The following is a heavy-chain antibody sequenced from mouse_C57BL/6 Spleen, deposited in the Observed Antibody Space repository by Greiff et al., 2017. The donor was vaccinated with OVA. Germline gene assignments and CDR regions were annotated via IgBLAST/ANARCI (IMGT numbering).Heavy chain of an antibody. V-gene: IGHV1-64*01. D-gene: IGHD2-1*01. J-gene: IGHJ4*01. CDR2: IHPNSGST. CDR3: ATGVYGNYVVAMDY. CDR1: GYTFTSYW. Sequence: QVQLQQSGAELVKPGASVKLSCKASGYTFTSYWMHWVKQRPGQGLEWIGMIHPNSGSTNYNEKFKSKATLTVDKSSSTAYMQLSSLTSEDSAVYYCATGVYGNYVVAMDYWGQGTSVTVSS.